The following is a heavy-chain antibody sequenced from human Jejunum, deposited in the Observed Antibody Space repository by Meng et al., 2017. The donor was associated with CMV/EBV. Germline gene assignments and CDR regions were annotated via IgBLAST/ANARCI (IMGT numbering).Heavy chain of an antibody. V-gene: IGHV7-4-1*02. D-gene: IGHD2-8*01. Sequence: SVYSFTTYAINWVRQARGQGLEWMGWINTYTGKPTYAQGFTGRFVFSLDTSVSTAYLQINSLEGEDTAVYYCARPMGTDGYYYFDYWGLGTLVTVSS. J-gene: IGHJ4*02. CDR3: ARPMGTDGYYYFDY. CDR2: INTYTGKP. CDR1: VYSFTTYA.